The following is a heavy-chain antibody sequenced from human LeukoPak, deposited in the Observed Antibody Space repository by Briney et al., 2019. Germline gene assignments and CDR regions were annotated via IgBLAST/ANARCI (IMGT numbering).Heavy chain of an antibody. J-gene: IGHJ4*02. CDR2: IYYSGST. V-gene: IGHV4-59*01. Sequence: SETPSLTCTVSGGSISSYYWSWIRRPPGKGLEWIGYIYYSGSTNYNPSLKSRVTISVDTSKNQFSLKLSSVTAADTAVYYCASVTGDGIGFWGQGTLVTVSS. D-gene: IGHD7-27*01. CDR1: GGSISSYY. CDR3: ASVTGDGIGF.